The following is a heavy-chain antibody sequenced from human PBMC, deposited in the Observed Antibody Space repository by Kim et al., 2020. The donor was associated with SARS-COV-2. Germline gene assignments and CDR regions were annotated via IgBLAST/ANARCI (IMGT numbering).Heavy chain of an antibody. V-gene: IGHV3-23*01. CDR1: GFTFSSYA. Sequence: GGSLRLSCAASGFTFSSYAMSWVRQAPGKGLEWVSAISGSGGSTYYADSVKGRFTISRDNSKNTLYLQMNSLRAEDTAVYYCAKSYYYGSGSYPRGFDYWGRGTLVTVSS. J-gene: IGHJ4*02. CDR3: AKSYYYGSGSYPRGFDY. CDR2: ISGSGGST. D-gene: IGHD3-10*01.